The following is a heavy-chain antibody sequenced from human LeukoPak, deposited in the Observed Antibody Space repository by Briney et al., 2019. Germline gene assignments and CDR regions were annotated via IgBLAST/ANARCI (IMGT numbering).Heavy chain of an antibody. J-gene: IGHJ4*02. CDR3: ARIGNYYDSSYYFDY. Sequence: GGSLRLSCAASGFTFSSYWMSWVRQAPGKGLEWVAVIYSGGSTYHADSVKGRFTISRDNSENTLYLQMNSLRAEDTAVYYCARIGNYYDSSYYFDYWGQGTLVTVSS. CDR2: IYSGGST. V-gene: IGHV3-53*01. CDR1: GFTFSSYW. D-gene: IGHD3-22*01.